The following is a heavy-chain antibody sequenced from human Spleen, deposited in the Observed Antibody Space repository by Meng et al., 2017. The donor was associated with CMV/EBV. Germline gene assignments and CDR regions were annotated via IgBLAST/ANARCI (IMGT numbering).Heavy chain of an antibody. CDR1: VITLNRYV. CDR2: ISNDGDNK. D-gene: IGHD7-27*01. V-gene: IGHV3-30*04. J-gene: IGHJ6*02. Sequence: GESLKISCTASVITLNRYVMHWVRQAPGKGLEWVAAISNDGDNKYYGDSVRGRFTISRDNSKNTVYLQMNSLRGEDTAVYYCAKEGLGIASYYYYGMDVWGQGTTVTVSS. CDR3: AKEGLGIASYYYYGMDV.